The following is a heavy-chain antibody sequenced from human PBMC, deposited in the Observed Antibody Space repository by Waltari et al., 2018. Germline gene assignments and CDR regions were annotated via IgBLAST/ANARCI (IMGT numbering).Heavy chain of an antibody. CDR1: GGSISSYY. CDR2: IYYSGST. CDR3: ARGRVGDP. V-gene: IGHV4-59*01. D-gene: IGHD3-10*01. J-gene: IGHJ5*02. Sequence: QVQLQESGPGLVKPSETLSLTYTVSGGSISSYYWSWIRQPPGKGLEWIGYIYYSGSTNYNPSLKSRVTISVDTSKNQFSLKLSSVTAADTAVYYCARGRVGDPWGQGTLVTVSS.